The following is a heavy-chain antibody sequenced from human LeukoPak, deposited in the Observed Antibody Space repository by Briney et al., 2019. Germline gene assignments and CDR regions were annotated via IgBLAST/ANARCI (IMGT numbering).Heavy chain of an antibody. CDR2: ISSSSSTI. D-gene: IGHD3-10*01. CDR1: GFTFSSYS. J-gene: IGHJ4*02. CDR3: AVVGSWFGEFDY. V-gene: IGHV3-48*02. Sequence: PGGSLRLSCAASGFTFSSYSMNWVRQAPGKGLEWVSYISSSSSTIYYADSVKGRFNISRNNAKKSLYLQMNSLRDEATAVYYCAVVGSWFGEFDYWGQGTLVTVSS.